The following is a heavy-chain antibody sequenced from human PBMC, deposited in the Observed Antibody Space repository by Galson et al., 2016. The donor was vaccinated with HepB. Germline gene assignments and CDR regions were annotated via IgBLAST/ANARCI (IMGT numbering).Heavy chain of an antibody. CDR1: GYTFINYY. Sequence: SVKVSCKASGYTFINYYMHWVRQAPGQGLEWMGIGNPRTGSTSYAQKFPDRVTVTRDTSTSTVYMELSSLRSEDTAVYYCARDRGSISLKGYGMDVWGQGTTVTVSS. D-gene: IGHD3-10*01. CDR3: ARDRGSISLKGYGMDV. CDR2: GNPRTGST. J-gene: IGHJ6*02. V-gene: IGHV1-46*01.